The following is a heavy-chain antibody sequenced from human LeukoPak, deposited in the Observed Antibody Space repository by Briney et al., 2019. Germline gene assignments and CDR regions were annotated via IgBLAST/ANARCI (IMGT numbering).Heavy chain of an antibody. CDR1: GYTFTNYG. CDR2: INAHNGNT. CDR3: ARDSSSDSGLYLGSY. J-gene: IGHJ4*02. Sequence: ASVNVSCKASGYTFTNYGFSWLRQAPGQGLEWMGWINAHNGNTNNEQRFQGRVTMTTDTSTITAYMQLRSLRSDDTAVYYCARDSSSDSGLYLGSYWGQGPRVTVSS. D-gene: IGHD6-25*01. V-gene: IGHV1-18*01.